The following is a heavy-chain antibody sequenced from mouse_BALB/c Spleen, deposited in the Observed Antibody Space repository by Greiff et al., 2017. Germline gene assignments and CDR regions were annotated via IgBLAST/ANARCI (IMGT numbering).Heavy chain of an antibody. CDR3: AREKKDSFDY. V-gene: IGHV2-9*02. CDR2: IWAGGST. Sequence: QVQLQQSGPGLVAPSQSLSITCTVSGFSLTSYGVHWVRQPPGKGLEWLGVIWAGGSTNYNSALMSRLSISKDNSKSQVFLKMNSLQTDDTAKYYCAREKKDSFDYWGQGTTLTVSS. CDR1: GFSLTSYG. J-gene: IGHJ2*01.